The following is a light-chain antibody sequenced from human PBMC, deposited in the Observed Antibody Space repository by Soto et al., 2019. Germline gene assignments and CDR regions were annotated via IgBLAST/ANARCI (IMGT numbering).Light chain of an antibody. CDR2: DAS. V-gene: IGKV3-15*01. CDR3: QQYNNWPPWT. CDR1: QSVSNN. J-gene: IGKJ1*01. Sequence: ILMTQSPATLSVSPGERATLSCRASQSVSNNLAWYQQKPGQAPRLLIYDASTRATGNPARFRGSGSGDECPLNISLLPSEEFGFYYCQQYNNWPPWTFGQGTKVEIK.